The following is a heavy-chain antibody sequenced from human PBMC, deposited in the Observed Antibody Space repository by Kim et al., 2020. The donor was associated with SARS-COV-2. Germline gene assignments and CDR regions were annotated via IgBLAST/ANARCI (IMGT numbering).Heavy chain of an antibody. J-gene: IGHJ6*02. CDR3: GAYDGFDV. CDR1: GFTFSNAW. CDR2: IKMKTDGETT. V-gene: IGHV3-15*01. Sequence: GGSLRLSCAASGFTFSNAWMSWVRQAPGKGLQWVGRIKMKTDGETTDYAEPVKGRFTISRDDSKNTLYLQMNSLKTEDAAVYYCGAYDGFDVCGQGPTVT.